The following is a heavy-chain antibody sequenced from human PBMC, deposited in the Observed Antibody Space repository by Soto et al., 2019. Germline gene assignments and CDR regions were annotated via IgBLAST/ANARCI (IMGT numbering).Heavy chain of an antibody. CDR2: IRSKAYGGTT. Sequence: GGSLRLSCTASGFTFGDYAMSWVRQAPGKGLEWVGFIRSKAYGGTTEYAASVKGRFTISRDESKSIAYLQMNSLKTEDTAVYYCTRAPRYSSGWYPYYFDYWGQGTLVTVSS. CDR1: GFTFGDYA. D-gene: IGHD6-19*01. CDR3: TRAPRYSSGWYPYYFDY. J-gene: IGHJ4*02. V-gene: IGHV3-49*04.